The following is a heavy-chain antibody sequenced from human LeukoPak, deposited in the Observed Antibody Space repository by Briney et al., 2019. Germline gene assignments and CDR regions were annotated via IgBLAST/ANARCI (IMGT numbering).Heavy chain of an antibody. CDR2: ISNSGSFT. Sequence: GGSLRLSCAASGFTFSNYAMSWVRQAPGKGLEWVSAISNSGSFTYFADSVKGRFTISRDNSKNTLFLQMNSLRADDTAVYYCARMARGVINPCDHWGQGTLVTVSS. J-gene: IGHJ4*02. V-gene: IGHV3-23*01. CDR3: ARMARGVINPCDH. D-gene: IGHD3-10*01. CDR1: GFTFSNYA.